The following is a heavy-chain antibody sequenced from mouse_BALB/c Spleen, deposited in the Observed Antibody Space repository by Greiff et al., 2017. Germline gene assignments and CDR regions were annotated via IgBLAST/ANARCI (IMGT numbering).Heavy chain of an antibody. D-gene: IGHD2-14*01. CDR3: ARDYRYDRAYAMDY. Sequence: DVQLQESGPGLVKPSQSLSLTCTVTGYSITSDYAWNWIRQFPGNKLEWMGYISYSGSTSYNPSLKSRISITRDTSKNQFFLQLNSVTTEDTATYYCARDYRYDRAYAMDYWGQGTSVTVSS. J-gene: IGHJ4*01. CDR2: ISYSGST. CDR1: GYSITSDYA. V-gene: IGHV3-2*02.